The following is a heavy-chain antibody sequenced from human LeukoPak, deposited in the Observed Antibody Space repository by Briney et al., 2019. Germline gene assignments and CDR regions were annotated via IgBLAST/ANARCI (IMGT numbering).Heavy chain of an antibody. CDR3: ARVSEQQLGLFEY. J-gene: IGHJ4*02. Sequence: SSETLSLTCTVSGGSINSYFWSWIRQPPGKGLEWIGYIYYSGSTNYNPSLKSRVTISVDTSKNQFSLKLSSVTAADTAVYYCARVSEQQLGLFEYWGQGTLVTVSS. D-gene: IGHD6-13*01. V-gene: IGHV4-59*01. CDR2: IYYSGST. CDR1: GGSINSYF.